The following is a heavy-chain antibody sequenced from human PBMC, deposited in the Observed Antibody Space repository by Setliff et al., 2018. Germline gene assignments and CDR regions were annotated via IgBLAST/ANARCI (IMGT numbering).Heavy chain of an antibody. J-gene: IGHJ6*02. V-gene: IGHV4-59*01. D-gene: IGHD5-18*01. CDR3: VRDRTAYSYGLDV. Sequence: SETLSLTCTVSGGSISPYFWSWIRQPPGKGLEWIGYIYHNGNTNFNPSLKTRLTMSVDTSKNQFALNLRSVTAADTAVYYCVRDRTAYSYGLDVRGQGTTVTVSS. CDR2: IYHNGNT. CDR1: GGSISPYF.